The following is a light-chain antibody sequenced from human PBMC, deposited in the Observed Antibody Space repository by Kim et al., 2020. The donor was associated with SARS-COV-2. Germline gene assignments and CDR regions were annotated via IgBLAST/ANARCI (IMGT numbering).Light chain of an antibody. CDR3: NSRDSSGNHWV. Sequence: ALGQTVRITCQGHSLESYYESWYQQKPGQAPVLVIYGKNNRPSGIPDRFSGSSSGNTASLTITGAQAEDEADYYCNSRDSSGNHWVFGGGTQLTVL. V-gene: IGLV3-19*01. CDR1: SLESYY. CDR2: GKN. J-gene: IGLJ3*02.